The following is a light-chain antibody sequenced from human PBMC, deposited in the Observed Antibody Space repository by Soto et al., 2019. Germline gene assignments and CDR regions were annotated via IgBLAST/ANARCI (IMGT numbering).Light chain of an antibody. CDR3: QQYGSSAPNT. CDR2: GAS. J-gene: IGKJ5*01. CDR1: QSVSSNY. Sequence: EIVLTQSPDTLSLSPGEGATLSCRASQSVSSNYLAWYQQKPGQAPRLLIYGASSRATGIPDRFSGSGSGTDLTLTISRLEPEDFAMYYCQQYGSSAPNTFGQGTRLEIE. V-gene: IGKV3-20*01.